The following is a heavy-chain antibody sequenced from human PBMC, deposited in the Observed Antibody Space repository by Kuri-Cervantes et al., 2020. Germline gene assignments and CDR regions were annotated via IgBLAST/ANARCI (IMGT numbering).Heavy chain of an antibody. V-gene: IGHV4-4*02. J-gene: IGHJ2*01. D-gene: IGHD3-10*01. CDR2: IYHSGST. Sequence: SETLSLTCAVSGGSISSSTWWSWVRQPPGKGLEWIGEIYHSGSTNYNPSLKSRVTISVDTSKNQFSLKLSSVTAADTAVYYCARHSPHYYGAGSYSNHWYFDLWGRGTLVTVSS. CDR1: GGSISSSTW. CDR3: ARHSPHYYGAGSYSNHWYFDL.